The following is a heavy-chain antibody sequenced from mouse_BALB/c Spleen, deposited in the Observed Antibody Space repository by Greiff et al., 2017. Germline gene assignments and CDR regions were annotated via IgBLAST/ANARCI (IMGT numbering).Heavy chain of an antibody. D-gene: IGHD1-1*01. CDR1: GYAFSSSW. CDR3: ARDYYGSSYVAMDY. CDR2: IYPGDGDT. J-gene: IGHJ4*01. Sequence: QVQLQQSGPELVKPGASVKISCKASGYAFSSSWMNWVKQRPGQGLEWIGRIYPGDGDTNYNGKFKGKATLTADKSSSTAYMQLSSLTSVDSAVYFCARDYYGSSYVAMDYWGQGTSVTVSS. V-gene: IGHV1-82*01.